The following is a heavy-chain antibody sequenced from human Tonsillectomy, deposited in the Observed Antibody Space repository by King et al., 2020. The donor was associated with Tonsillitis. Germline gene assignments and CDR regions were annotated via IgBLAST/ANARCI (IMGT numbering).Heavy chain of an antibody. V-gene: IGHV1-46*03. Sequence: VQLVESGAEVKKPGASVKVSCKASGYTFTSYYMHWVRQAPGQGIEWMGIINPSGGYTTYAQKFQGRVTMTRDTSTSTVCMELSSLRSDDTAMYYCIRGYPGDYCDYVHTCDYWGQGTLVTVSS. CDR3: IRGYPGDYCDYVHTCDY. J-gene: IGHJ4*02. D-gene: IGHD4-17*01. CDR2: INPSGGYT. CDR1: GYTFTSYY.